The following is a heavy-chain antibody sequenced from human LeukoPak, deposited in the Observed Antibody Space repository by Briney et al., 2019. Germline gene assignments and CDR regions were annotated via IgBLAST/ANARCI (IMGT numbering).Heavy chain of an antibody. CDR3: ARDGGKSPQGYSYGYPYGYYYMDV. D-gene: IGHD5-18*01. CDR2: IYHSGST. CDR1: GYSISSGYY. V-gene: IGHV4-38-2*02. J-gene: IGHJ6*03. Sequence: PSETLSLTCTASGYSISSGYYWGWIRQPPGKGLEWIGSIYHSGSTYYNPSLKSRVTISVDTSKNQFSLKLSSVTAADTAVYYCARDGGKSPQGYSYGYPYGYYYMDVWGKGTTVTVSS.